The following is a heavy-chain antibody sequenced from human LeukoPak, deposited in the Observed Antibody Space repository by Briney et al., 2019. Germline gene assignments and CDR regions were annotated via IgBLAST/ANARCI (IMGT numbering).Heavy chain of an antibody. J-gene: IGHJ4*02. CDR1: GYTFSSYA. V-gene: IGHV3-23*01. D-gene: IGHD6-13*01. CDR3: AKVGGDSSWYSVY. Sequence: GSLRLSCATSGYTFSSYAMSWVRQAPGKGLEWVSAISGSGGSTYYADSVKGRFTISRDNSKNTLYLQMNSLRAEDTAVYYCAKVGGDSSWYSVYWGQGTLVTVSS. CDR2: ISGSGGST.